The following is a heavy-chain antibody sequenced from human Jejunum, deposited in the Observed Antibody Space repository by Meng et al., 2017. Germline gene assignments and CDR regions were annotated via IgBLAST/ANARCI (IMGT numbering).Heavy chain of an antibody. CDR1: GFAFSSYA. CDR2: ISNSGGRT. D-gene: IGHD3-16*02. J-gene: IGHJ6*02. V-gene: IGHV3-23*01. CDR3: GQDRGGYNYYYGMDV. Sequence: GESLKISCAGSGFAFSSYAMNWVRQAPGKGLEWVSAISNSGGRTNYADSVKGRFTISRYNSKNTLYLQMNSLRAEDTALYYCGQDRGGYNYYYGMDVWGQGTTVTVSS.